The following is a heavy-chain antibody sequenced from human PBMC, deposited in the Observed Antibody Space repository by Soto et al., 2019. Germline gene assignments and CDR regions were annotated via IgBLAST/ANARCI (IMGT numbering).Heavy chain of an antibody. Sequence: GGSLRLSCTASGFTFSSYWMSWVRQAPGKGLEGVANINQDGSGKYYVDSVKGRFTISRDNAKNSLYLQMNSLRAEDTAVYYCARGYCSTTSCSRGYWGQGTLVTVSS. CDR2: INQDGSGK. V-gene: IGHV3-7*04. J-gene: IGHJ4*02. D-gene: IGHD2-2*01. CDR1: GFTFSSYW. CDR3: ARGYCSTTSCSRGY.